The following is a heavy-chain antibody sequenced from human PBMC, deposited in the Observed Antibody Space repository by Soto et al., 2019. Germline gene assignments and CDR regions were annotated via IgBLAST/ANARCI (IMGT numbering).Heavy chain of an antibody. CDR2: IKSKTDGGTT. D-gene: IGHD2-15*01. CDR3: TTDPAVVVVAATRGGY. V-gene: IGHV3-15*01. CDR1: GFTFSNAW. J-gene: IGHJ4*02. Sequence: EVQLVESGGGLVQPGGSLRLSCAASGFTFSNAWMSWVRQAPGKGLEWVGRIKSKTDGGTTDYAAPVKGRFTISRDDSKNTLYLQMNSLKTEDTAVYYCTTDPAVVVVAATRGGYWGQGTLVTVSS.